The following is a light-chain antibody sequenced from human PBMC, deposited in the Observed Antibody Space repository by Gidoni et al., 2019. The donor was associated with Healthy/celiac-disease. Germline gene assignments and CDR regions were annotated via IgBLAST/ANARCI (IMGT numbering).Light chain of an antibody. J-gene: IGLJ3*02. V-gene: IGLV1-40*01. CDR3: QSYDSSLSGSV. CDR2: GNS. Sequence: QSVLTQPPSESGAPGQRVTISCPGSSSNIGAGYDVPWYQQLPGTAPKLLIYGNSNRPSGVPDRFSGSKSGTSASLAITGLQAEDEADYYCQSYDSSLSGSVFGGGTKLTVL. CDR1: SSNIGAGYD.